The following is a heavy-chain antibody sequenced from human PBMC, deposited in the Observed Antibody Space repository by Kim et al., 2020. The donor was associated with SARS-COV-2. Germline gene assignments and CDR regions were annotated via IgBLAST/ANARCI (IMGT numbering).Heavy chain of an antibody. CDR3: ARQGRSGGYSGHDDY. Sequence: SETLSLTCTVSGGSISSSSYYWGWIRQPPGKGLEWIGSIYYSGSTYYNPSLKSRVTISVDTSKNQFSLKLSSVTAADTAVYYCARQGRSGGYSGHDDYWGQGTLVTVSS. J-gene: IGHJ4*02. CDR2: IYYSGST. V-gene: IGHV4-39*01. CDR1: GGSISSSSYY. D-gene: IGHD5-12*01.